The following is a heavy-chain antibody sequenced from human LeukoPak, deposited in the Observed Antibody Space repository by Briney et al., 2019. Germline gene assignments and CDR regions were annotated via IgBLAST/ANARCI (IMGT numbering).Heavy chain of an antibody. CDR3: ARDRYYYDSSGQIDY. J-gene: IGHJ4*02. V-gene: IGHV1-2*06. CDR2: INPNSGST. CDR1: GYTFTGYY. D-gene: IGHD3-22*01. Sequence: ASVKVSCKASGYTFTGYYMHWVRQAPGQGLEWMGRINPNSGSTNYAQKFQGRVTMTRDTSISTAYMELSRLRSDDTAVYYCARDRYYYDSSGQIDYWGQGTLVTVSS.